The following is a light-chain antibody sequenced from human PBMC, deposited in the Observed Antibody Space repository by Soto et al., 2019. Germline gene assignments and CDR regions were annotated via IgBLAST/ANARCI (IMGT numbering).Light chain of an antibody. CDR1: RDISTW. V-gene: IGKV1D-12*01. Sequence: IQMTQSRSSVSASVGDRVTITCQASRDISTWVAWYQQKPGKAPKLLIYSASALKRGVPSRFSGSGSGTDFALTVSSLQPEDFATYYCQQADTFPWTFGQGTKVDIK. J-gene: IGKJ1*01. CDR2: SAS. CDR3: QQADTFPWT.